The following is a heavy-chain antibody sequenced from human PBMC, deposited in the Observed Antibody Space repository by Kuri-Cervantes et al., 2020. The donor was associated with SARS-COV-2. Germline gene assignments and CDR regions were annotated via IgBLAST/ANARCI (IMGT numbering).Heavy chain of an antibody. D-gene: IGHD3-10*01. Sequence: ASVKVSCKASGYLFNSYGITWVRQAPGQGLEWMGWINPNSGGTNYAQKFQGRVTMTRDTSISTAYMELSRLRSDDTAVYYCARATMVRRDFDYWGQGTLVTVSS. J-gene: IGHJ4*02. CDR3: ARATMVRRDFDY. CDR2: INPNSGGT. CDR1: GYLFNSYG. V-gene: IGHV1-2*02.